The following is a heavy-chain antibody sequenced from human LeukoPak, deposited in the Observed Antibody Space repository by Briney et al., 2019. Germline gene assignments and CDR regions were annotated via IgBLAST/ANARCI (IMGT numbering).Heavy chain of an antibody. CDR2: INYSGAT. CDR3: ARDKGSSGLDY. D-gene: IGHD6-25*01. Sequence: SETLSLTCTVSGGSISGSTYHWGWIRQPPGKGLEWIGSINYSGATYYNPSLKSRVTISVDTSKNQFSLKLSSVTAADTAVYYCARDKGSSGLDYWGQGTLVTVSS. CDR1: GGSISGSTYH. J-gene: IGHJ4*02. V-gene: IGHV4-39*07.